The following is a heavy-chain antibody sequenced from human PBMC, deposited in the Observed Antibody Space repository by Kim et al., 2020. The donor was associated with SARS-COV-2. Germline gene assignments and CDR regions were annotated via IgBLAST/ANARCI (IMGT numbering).Heavy chain of an antibody. V-gene: IGHV1-18*01. CDR3: ARVYGSSGHSLWGNYYYYGMDV. CDR2: ISAYNGNT. CDR1: GYTFTSYG. J-gene: IGHJ6*02. Sequence: ASVKVSCKASGYTFTSYGISWVRQAPGQGLEWMGWISAYNGNTNYAQKLQGRVTMTTDTSTSTAYMELRSLRSDDTAVYYCARVYGSSGHSLWGNYYYYGMDVWGQGTTVTVSS. D-gene: IGHD3-22*01.